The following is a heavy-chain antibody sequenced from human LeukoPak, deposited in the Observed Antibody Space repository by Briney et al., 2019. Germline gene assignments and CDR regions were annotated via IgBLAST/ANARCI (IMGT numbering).Heavy chain of an antibody. CDR2: IIPIFGTA. D-gene: IGHD3-22*01. CDR3: ARDRVSYYYDSSGYPGSGYFDY. CDR1: GGTFSSYA. J-gene: IGHJ4*02. V-gene: IGHV1-69*05. Sequence: SVKVSCXASGGTFSSYAISWVRQAPGQGLEWMGGIIPIFGTANYAQKFQGRVTITTDESTSTAYMELSSLRSEDTAVYYCARDRVSYYYDSSGYPGSGYFDYWGQGTLVTVSS.